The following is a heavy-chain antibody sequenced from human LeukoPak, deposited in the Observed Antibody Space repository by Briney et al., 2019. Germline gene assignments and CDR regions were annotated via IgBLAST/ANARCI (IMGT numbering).Heavy chain of an antibody. CDR1: GFTVSSNY. V-gene: IGHV3-48*01. Sequence: GGSLRLSCAASGFTVSSNYMSWVRQAPGKGLEWVSYISGSGRTIYSADSVKGRFTISRDNGKNSLYLQMNSLRAEDTAVYYCARVVRGVIIEDDAFDIWGQGTMVTVSS. J-gene: IGHJ3*02. D-gene: IGHD3-10*01. CDR2: ISGSGRTI. CDR3: ARVVRGVIIEDDAFDI.